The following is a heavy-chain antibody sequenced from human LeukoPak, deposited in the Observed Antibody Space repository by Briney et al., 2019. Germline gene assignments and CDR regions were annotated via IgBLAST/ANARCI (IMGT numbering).Heavy chain of an antibody. CDR3: ARFRAATTRFDY. CDR1: GFTFRNYA. V-gene: IGHV3-30*09. D-gene: IGHD1/OR15-1a*01. CDR2: VSFDGNTT. Sequence: GGSLRISCAASGFTFRNYAMYWVRQAPGRGLEWAAVVSFDGNTTFYSDSVKGRFAISRDNSKNTLYLEMNSLRPEDTAVYYCARFRAATTRFDYWGQGTLVTVSS. J-gene: IGHJ4*02.